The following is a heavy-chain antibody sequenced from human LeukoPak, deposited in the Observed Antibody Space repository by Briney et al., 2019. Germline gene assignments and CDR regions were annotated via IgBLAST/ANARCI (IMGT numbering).Heavy chain of an antibody. J-gene: IGHJ4*02. CDR3: ARHLSDYYGSGSYYNS. CDR1: GGSISSSSCY. Sequence: SETLSLTCTVSGGSISSSSCYWGWIRQPPGKGLEWIGSIYYSGSTYYNPSLKSRVTISVDTSKNQFSLKLSSVTAADTAVYYCARHLSDYYGSGSYYNSWGQGTLVTVSS. CDR2: IYYSGST. V-gene: IGHV4-39*01. D-gene: IGHD3-10*01.